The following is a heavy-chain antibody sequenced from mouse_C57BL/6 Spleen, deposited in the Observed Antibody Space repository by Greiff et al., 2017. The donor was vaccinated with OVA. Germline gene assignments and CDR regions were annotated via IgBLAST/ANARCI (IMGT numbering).Heavy chain of an antibody. D-gene: IGHD1-1*01. Sequence: EVKLMESGPELVKPGASVKMSCKASGYTFTDYNMHWVKQSHGKSLEWIGYINPNNGGTSYNQKFKGKATLTVNKSSSTAYMELRSLTSEDSAVYYCARPHYGSSYVFAYWGQGTLVTVSA. J-gene: IGHJ3*01. V-gene: IGHV1-22*01. CDR1: GYTFTDYN. CDR3: ARPHYGSSYVFAY. CDR2: INPNNGGT.